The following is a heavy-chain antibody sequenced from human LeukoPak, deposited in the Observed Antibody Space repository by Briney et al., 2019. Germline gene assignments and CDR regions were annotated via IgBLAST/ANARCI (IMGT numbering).Heavy chain of an antibody. CDR1: GGSFSGYY. CDR2: IYHSGST. D-gene: IGHD5-12*01. Sequence: SETLSLTCAVYGGSFSGYYWSWIRQPPGKGLEWIGYIYHSGSTYYNPSLKSRVTISVDRSKNQFSLKLSSVTAADTAVYYCARGGVGIVATGFDYWGQGTLVTVSS. J-gene: IGHJ4*02. CDR3: ARGGVGIVATGFDY. V-gene: IGHV4-34*01.